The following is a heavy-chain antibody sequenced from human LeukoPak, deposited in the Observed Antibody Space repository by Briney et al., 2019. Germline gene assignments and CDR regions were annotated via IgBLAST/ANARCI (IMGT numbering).Heavy chain of an antibody. CDR2: IYSGGST. V-gene: IGHV3-53*01. CDR1: GFTFSSYS. J-gene: IGHJ3*02. D-gene: IGHD3-22*01. Sequence: GGSLRLSCAASGFTFSSYSMSWVRQAPGKGLEWVSVIYSGGSTYYADSVKGRFTISRDNSKNTLYLQMNSLRAEDTAVYYCTYYDSSGDDAFDIWGQGTMVTVSS. CDR3: TYYDSSGDDAFDI.